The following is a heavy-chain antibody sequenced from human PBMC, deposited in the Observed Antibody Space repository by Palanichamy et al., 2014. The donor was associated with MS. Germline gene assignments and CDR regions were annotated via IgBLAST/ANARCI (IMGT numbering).Heavy chain of an antibody. V-gene: IGHV3-74*01. CDR2: INSDGSRT. CDR1: GFTFSSYW. J-gene: IGHJ4*02. Sequence: ESGGVLVQPGGSLRLSCAASGFTFSSYWMHWVRQVPGKGLVWVSRINSDGSRTNYADSVKGRFTVSRDNAENTLYLQMNSLRAEDTAVYYCARIRYGEWGYAQDCWGQGTLVTVSS. CDR3: ARIRYGEWGYAQDC. D-gene: IGHD1-26*01.